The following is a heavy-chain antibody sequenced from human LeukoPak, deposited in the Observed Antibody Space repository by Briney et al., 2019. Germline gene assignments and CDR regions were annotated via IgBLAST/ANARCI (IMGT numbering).Heavy chain of an antibody. CDR2: INPNSGGT. Sequence: SVKLSCKASGCTFTGYYMHWVRQTPGQGPECMGCINPNSGGTNYAQKFQGRVTMTRDTSISTAYMELSRLRSDDTAVYYCARVSYSSSWYVPYYYYYGMDVWGQGTTVTVSS. J-gene: IGHJ6*02. V-gene: IGHV1-2*02. CDR1: GCTFTGYY. D-gene: IGHD6-13*01. CDR3: ARVSYSSSWYVPYYYYYGMDV.